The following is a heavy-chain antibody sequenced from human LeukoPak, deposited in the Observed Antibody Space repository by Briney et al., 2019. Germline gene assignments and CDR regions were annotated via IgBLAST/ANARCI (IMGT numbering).Heavy chain of an antibody. J-gene: IGHJ3*01. D-gene: IGHD2-21*02. Sequence: GGSLRLSCGASGFSVGRNYMSWVRQTSEKGLEWVSVMYITGATYYAESVQGRFTISRDISKNTLSLQMNSLRSEDTAVYYCVRHVSGDRGRDCYSPDAYDVWGQGRRVIVSS. CDR3: VRHVSGDRGRDCYSPDAYDV. CDR2: MYITGAT. V-gene: IGHV3-53*01. CDR1: GFSVGRNY.